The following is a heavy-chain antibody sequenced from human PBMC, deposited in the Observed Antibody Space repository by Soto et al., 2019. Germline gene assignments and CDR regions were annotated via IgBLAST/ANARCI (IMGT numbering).Heavy chain of an antibody. J-gene: IGHJ4*02. Sequence: ASVKVSCKASGYFFTSYAIHWVRQAPGPRLEWLGWINAANGHTKYSQNFQGRVIITRDTSANTVYMEVSSLKSGDTAVYYCARGSIAVAGRNQLDYWGQGTRVTVSS. CDR1: GYFFTSYA. D-gene: IGHD6-19*01. CDR2: INAANGHT. V-gene: IGHV1-3*01. CDR3: ARGSIAVAGRNQLDY.